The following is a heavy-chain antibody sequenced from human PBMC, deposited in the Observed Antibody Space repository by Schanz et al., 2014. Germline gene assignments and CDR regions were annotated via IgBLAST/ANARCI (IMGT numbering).Heavy chain of an antibody. J-gene: IGHJ2*01. V-gene: IGHV3-23*01. D-gene: IGHD1-26*01. CDR1: GFSFSNYA. Sequence: EEQLLESGGALVQPGGSLRLSCAASGFSFSNYALVWVRQPPGKGLEWISGISGFGTGAYYADSVKGRFSISRDNSKNTLYLQMDSLRSEDTALYYCAREAKWGQWYFDLWGRGSLVTVSS. CDR3: AREAKWGQWYFDL. CDR2: ISGFGTGA.